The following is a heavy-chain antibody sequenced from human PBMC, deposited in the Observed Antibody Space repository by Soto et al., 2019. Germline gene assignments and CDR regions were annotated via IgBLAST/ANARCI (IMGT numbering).Heavy chain of an antibody. CDR1: GGSFSGYY. J-gene: IGHJ4*02. D-gene: IGHD3-10*01. V-gene: IGHV4-34*01. CDR2: INHSGST. Sequence: SETLSLTCAVYGGSFSGYYWSWIRQPPGKGLEWIGEINHSGSTNYNPSLKSRVTISVDTSKNQFSLKLSSVTAADTAVYYCARGGVYPRSLYYYGSGSYRAWGQGTLVTVSS. CDR3: ARGGVYPRSLYYYGSGSYRA.